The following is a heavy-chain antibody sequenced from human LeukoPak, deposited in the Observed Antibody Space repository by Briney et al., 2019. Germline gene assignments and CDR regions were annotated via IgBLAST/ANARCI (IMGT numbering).Heavy chain of an antibody. D-gene: IGHD5-24*01. J-gene: IGHJ4*02. CDR1: GFTFSSYS. CDR3: AREMATIGYFDY. V-gene: IGHV3-21*01. Sequence: PGGSLRLSCAASGFTFSSYSMNWVHQAPGKGLEWVSSISSSSSYIYYADSVKGRFTISRDNAKNSLYLQMNSLRAEDTAVYYCAREMATIGYFDYWGQGTLVTVSS. CDR2: ISSSSSYI.